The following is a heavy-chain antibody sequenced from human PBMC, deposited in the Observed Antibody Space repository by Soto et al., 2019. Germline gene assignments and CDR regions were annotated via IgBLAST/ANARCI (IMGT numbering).Heavy chain of an antibody. CDR2: ISGSGGST. V-gene: IGHV3-23*01. CDR3: AKAYDILTGYSNYYYGMDV. J-gene: IGHJ6*02. Sequence: EVQLLESGGGLVQPGGSLRLSCAASGFTLSSYAMSWVRQAPGKGLEWVSAISGSGGSTYYADSVKGRFTISRDNSKNTLYLQMNSLRAEDTAVYYCAKAYDILTGYSNYYYGMDVWGQGTTVTVSS. D-gene: IGHD3-9*01. CDR1: GFTLSSYA.